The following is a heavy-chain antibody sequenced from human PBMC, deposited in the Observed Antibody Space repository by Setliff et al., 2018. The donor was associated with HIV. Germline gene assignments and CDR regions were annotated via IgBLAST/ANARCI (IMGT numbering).Heavy chain of an antibody. CDR2: IIPPVGAA. J-gene: IGHJ4*02. D-gene: IGHD3-10*01. Sequence: GASVKVSCKASGYTFTGYHIHWVRQAPGQGLEWMGGIIPPVGAAVYAQKFQDRVTITTDESTSTAYMELSSLKSEDTAVYYCTRQTYYYGSGRYFPPDYWGQGTLVTVSS. CDR1: GYTFTGYH. V-gene: IGHV1-69*05. CDR3: TRQTYYYGSGRYFPPDY.